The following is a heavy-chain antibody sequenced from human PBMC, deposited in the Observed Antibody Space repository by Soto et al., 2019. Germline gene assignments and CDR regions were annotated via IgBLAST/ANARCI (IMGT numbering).Heavy chain of an antibody. J-gene: IGHJ4*02. D-gene: IGHD3-22*01. CDR3: ARDRCDRGSCYGRFDF. CDR2: ISTDGSNK. V-gene: IGHV3-30-3*01. CDR1: GCMVNRYH. Sequence: GGSLTLSGVGCGCMVNRYHLHWFRQDPDKGLEWVSVISTDGSNKYYAESVKGRFTVSRDYSKNTLFLQLDSLRNEDTSVYYCARDRCDRGSCYGRFDFWGQRVLVTVSS.